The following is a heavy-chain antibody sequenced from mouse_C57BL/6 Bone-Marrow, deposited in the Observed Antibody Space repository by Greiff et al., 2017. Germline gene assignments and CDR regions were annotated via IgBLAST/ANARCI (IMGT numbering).Heavy chain of an antibody. V-gene: IGHV14-3*01. CDR2: IDPANGNT. J-gene: IGHJ4*01. D-gene: IGHD6-1*01. CDR3: ASLSCLHY. CDR1: GYTFTDYY. Sequence: EVKLMESGAELVRPGASVKLSCKASGYTFTDYYINWVKQRPGQGLEWIGRIDPANGNTKYAPKFQGKATITADTSSNTAYLQLSSLTSEDTAIYYCASLSCLHYWGQGTSVTVSS.